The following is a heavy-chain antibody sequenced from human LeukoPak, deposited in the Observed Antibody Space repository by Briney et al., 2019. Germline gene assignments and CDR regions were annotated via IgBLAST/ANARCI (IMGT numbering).Heavy chain of an antibody. J-gene: IGHJ4*02. CDR1: GFTFSSYE. V-gene: IGHV3-48*03. D-gene: IGHD3-22*01. CDR2: ISSSGSTI. CDR3: ARELPPVVTYYFDY. Sequence: TGGSLRLSCAASGFTFSSYEMNWVRQAPGKGLEWVSYISSSGSTIYYADSVTGRFTISRDNAKNSLYLQMNSLRAEDTAVYYCARELPPVVTYYFDYWGQGTLVTVSS.